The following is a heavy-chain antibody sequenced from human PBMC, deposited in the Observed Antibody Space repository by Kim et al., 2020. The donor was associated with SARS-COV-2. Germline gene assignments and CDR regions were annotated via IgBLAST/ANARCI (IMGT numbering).Heavy chain of an antibody. J-gene: IGHJ4*02. V-gene: IGHV1-69*13. CDR2: IIPIFGTA. Sequence: SVKVSCKASGGTFSSYAISWVRQAPGQGLEWMGGIIPIFGTANYAQKFQGRVTITADESTSTAYMELSSLRSEDTAVYYCARDTVAGRGWAVEPLDFWGQGTLVTVSS. CDR3: ARDTVAGRGWAVEPLDF. CDR1: GGTFSSYA. D-gene: IGHD6-19*01.